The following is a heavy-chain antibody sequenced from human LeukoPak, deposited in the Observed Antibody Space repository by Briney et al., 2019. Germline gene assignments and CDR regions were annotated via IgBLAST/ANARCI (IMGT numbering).Heavy chain of an antibody. Sequence: ETLCLTCGVSGGSISGTNWWSWVRQPPGQGLEWIGEISLTGQTNYNPSLNGRVTMSLDKSSNQLSLNLTSVTAADTATYYCSRESGAFCPFGYWGQGTLVIVSS. J-gene: IGHJ4*02. D-gene: IGHD1-26*01. CDR3: SRESGAFCPFGY. CDR1: GGSISGTNW. CDR2: ISLTGQT. V-gene: IGHV4/OR15-8*02.